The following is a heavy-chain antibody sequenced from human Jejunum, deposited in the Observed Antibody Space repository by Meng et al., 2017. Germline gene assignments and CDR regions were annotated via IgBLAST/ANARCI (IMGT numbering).Heavy chain of an antibody. J-gene: IGHJ4*02. Sequence: SETLSLTCTVSGYSISSGYYWGWIRQAPGKGLDWIGTISHTGDTYYNPSLKGRVSISVDTSKNQFSLRLNSVTAADTALYYCAVYTGSYAEYWGQGTLVTVSS. CDR1: GYSISSGYY. V-gene: IGHV4-38-2*02. CDR3: AVYTGSYAEY. D-gene: IGHD1-26*01. CDR2: ISHTGDT.